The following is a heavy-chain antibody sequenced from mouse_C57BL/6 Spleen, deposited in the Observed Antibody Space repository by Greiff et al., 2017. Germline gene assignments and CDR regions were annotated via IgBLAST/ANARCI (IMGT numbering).Heavy chain of an antibody. J-gene: IGHJ3*01. CDR1: GYTFTSYR. CDR2: MNPSSGYT. Sequence: VQLQQSGAELAKPGASVKLSCNASGYTFTSYRMHWVKQRPGQGLEWIGYMNPSSGYTKYNQKFKDKATLTADKSSSTAYMQLSSLTDEDSAVYYCAGSNWDVGELSLFANWGQGALVTVSA. V-gene: IGHV1-7*01. D-gene: IGHD4-1*01. CDR3: AGSNWDVGELSLFAN.